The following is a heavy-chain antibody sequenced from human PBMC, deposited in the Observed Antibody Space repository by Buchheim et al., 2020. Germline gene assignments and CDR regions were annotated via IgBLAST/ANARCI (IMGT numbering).Heavy chain of an antibody. D-gene: IGHD6-19*01. Sequence: EVQLVVSGGGLVQPGGSLRLSCAASGFTFSSYAMSCVRQAPGKGLEWVSAISDSGSNTYYADSVKGRFTFSRDNSKNTLYLPMNSLRAEDTAVYYCAKEVGTIGVAGPYFDYWGQGIL. J-gene: IGHJ4*02. CDR2: ISDSGSNT. V-gene: IGHV3-23*04. CDR3: AKEVGTIGVAGPYFDY. CDR1: GFTFSSYA.